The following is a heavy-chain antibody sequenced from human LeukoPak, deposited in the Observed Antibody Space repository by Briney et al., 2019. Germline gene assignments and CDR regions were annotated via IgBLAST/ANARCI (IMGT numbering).Heavy chain of an antibody. CDR3: ARGEHIVVVTAGEYFFDY. J-gene: IGHJ4*02. Sequence: PSGTLSLTCAVSGGSISSNNWWSWVRQSPGKGLEWIGEIYHSGSTNYNPSLKSRVTISVDKSKNQFSLRLSSVTAADTAVYYCARGEHIVVVTAGEYFFDYWGQGTLVTVSP. V-gene: IGHV4-4*02. CDR2: IYHSGST. D-gene: IGHD2-21*02. CDR1: GGSISSNNW.